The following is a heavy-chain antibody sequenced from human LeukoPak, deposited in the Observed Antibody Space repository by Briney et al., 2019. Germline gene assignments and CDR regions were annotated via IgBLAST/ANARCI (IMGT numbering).Heavy chain of an antibody. Sequence: GGSLRLSCAASGFTFTTYWMSWVRQAPGKGLEWVANIKQDGNENYYVDSVRGRFTISSDNAKHSLYLQTNRQPAAQSALYCCARAGAVAGKNYYYYYMDVWGKGTTVTVSS. CDR3: ARAGAVAGKNYYYYYMDV. D-gene: IGHD6-19*01. CDR2: IKQDGNEN. CDR1: GFTFTTYW. V-gene: IGHV3-7*03. J-gene: IGHJ6*03.